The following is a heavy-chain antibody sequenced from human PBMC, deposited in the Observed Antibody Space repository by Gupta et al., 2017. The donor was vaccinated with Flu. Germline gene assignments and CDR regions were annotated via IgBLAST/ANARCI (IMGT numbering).Heavy chain of an antibody. CDR1: GFTFTNYA. J-gene: IGHJ6*02. V-gene: IGHV3-23*01. D-gene: IGHD3-3*01. Sequence: EVQLLESGGGLVQPGVSLRLSCAASGFTFTNYAMTWVRQVPVKGLEWVSSISGRDENTYYADSVKGRFTISRDNSKNTLYLQMDSLRAEDTAVYFCARTCGVDFWSGYPPAQSCLGVWGQGTSVTVSS. CDR3: ARTCGVDFWSGYPPAQSCLGV. CDR2: ISGRDENT.